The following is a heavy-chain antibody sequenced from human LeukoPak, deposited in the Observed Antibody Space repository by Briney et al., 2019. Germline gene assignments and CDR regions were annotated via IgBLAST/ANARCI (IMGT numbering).Heavy chain of an antibody. CDR3: ARDLSGSGINHY. CDR1: GFTVSSNY. D-gene: IGHD3-10*01. CDR2: IYSGGST. J-gene: IGHJ4*02. Sequence: PGGSLRLSCAASGFTVSSNYMSWVRQAPGKGLEWVSVIYSGGSTYYADSVKGRFTISRDNSKNTLCLQMNSLRAEDTAVYYCARDLSGSGINHYWGQGTLVTVSS. V-gene: IGHV3-53*01.